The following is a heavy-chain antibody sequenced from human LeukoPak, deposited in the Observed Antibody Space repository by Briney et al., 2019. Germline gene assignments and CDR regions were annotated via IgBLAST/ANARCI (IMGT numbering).Heavy chain of an antibody. Sequence: GGSLRLYCAASGFSLSSFQMNWVRQAPGKGLEWISYISDSGTTEYYADSVRGRFTISRDNAKNSLYLQMNSLTGEDTALYYCARDGTTNRYNWFDSWGQGTLVTVSS. D-gene: IGHD2-8*01. CDR3: ARDGTTNRYNWFDS. CDR2: ISDSGTTE. CDR1: GFSLSSFQ. V-gene: IGHV3-48*03. J-gene: IGHJ5*01.